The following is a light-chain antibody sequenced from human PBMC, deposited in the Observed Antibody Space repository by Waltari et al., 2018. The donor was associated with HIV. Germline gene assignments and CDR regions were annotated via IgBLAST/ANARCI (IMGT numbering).Light chain of an antibody. J-gene: IGKJ4*01. Sequence: INTNLAWYQHKPGIAPKLLIYAASSLQSGVPSRFSGSGSGTDFTLTINTLQPEDFATYYCQQANSFPLTFGGGTRVDIK. CDR2: AAS. CDR1: INTN. V-gene: IGKV1D-12*01. CDR3: QQANSFPLT.